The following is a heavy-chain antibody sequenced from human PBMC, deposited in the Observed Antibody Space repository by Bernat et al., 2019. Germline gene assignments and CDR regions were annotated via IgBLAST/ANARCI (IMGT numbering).Heavy chain of an antibody. CDR1: GFTFSSHG. J-gene: IGHJ4*02. V-gene: IGHV3-33*01. CDR2: IWYDGSNK. Sequence: QVQLVESGGGVVQPGRSLRLSCAASGFTFSSHGMHWVRQAPGKGLEWVAVIWYDGSNKYYADSVKGRFTISRDNSKNTLYLQMNSLRAEDTAVYYCARDSGEYSNSSMVFDYWGQGTLVTVSS. D-gene: IGHD6-6*01. CDR3: ARDSGEYSNSSMVFDY.